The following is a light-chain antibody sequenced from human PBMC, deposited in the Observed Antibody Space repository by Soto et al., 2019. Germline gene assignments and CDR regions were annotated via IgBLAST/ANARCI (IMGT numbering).Light chain of an antibody. V-gene: IGLV1-40*01. CDR3: QSFDTSLSGFVV. CDR1: SSNIGAGYD. J-gene: IGLJ2*01. CDR2: DNN. Sequence: QSVLTQPPSMSGAPGQRVTISCTGSSSNIGAGYDVHWYQQHPGTAPKLLIFDNNNRPSGVPDRVSGSKSDTSASLAITGLQAEDEADYYCQSFDTSLSGFVVFGGGTKVTVL.